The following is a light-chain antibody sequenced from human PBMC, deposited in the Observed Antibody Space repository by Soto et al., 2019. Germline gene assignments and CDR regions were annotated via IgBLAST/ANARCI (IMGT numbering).Light chain of an antibody. CDR2: AAS. V-gene: IGKV1-8*01. Sequence: AIRMTQSPSSLSASTGDRVTITCRASQGISSYLAWYQQKPEKAPKLLIYAASTLQSGVPSRFSGSGSGTDFTLTISCLQSEDFATYYCQQYYSYLLTFGGGTKVEIK. CDR1: QGISSY. CDR3: QQYYSYLLT. J-gene: IGKJ4*01.